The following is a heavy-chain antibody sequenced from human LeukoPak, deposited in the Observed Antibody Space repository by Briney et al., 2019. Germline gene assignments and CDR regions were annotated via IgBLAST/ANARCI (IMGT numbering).Heavy chain of an antibody. D-gene: IGHD1-26*01. J-gene: IGHJ4*02. CDR2: ISYDGSNK. CDR3: ARDGAYSGSYFDY. V-gene: IGHV3-30*04. Sequence: GGSLRLSCAASGFTLSSYAMHWVRQAPGKGLEWVAVISYDGSNKYYADSVKGRFTISRDNSKNTLYLQMNSLRAEDTAVYYCARDGAYSGSYFDYWGQGTLVTVSS. CDR1: GFTLSSYA.